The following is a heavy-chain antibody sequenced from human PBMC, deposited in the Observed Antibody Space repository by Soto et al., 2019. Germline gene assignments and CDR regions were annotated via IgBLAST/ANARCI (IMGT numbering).Heavy chain of an antibody. J-gene: IGHJ6*02. CDR1: GDSVSSNSAA. CDR2: TYYRSKWYN. D-gene: IGHD7-27*01. CDR3: ARGTGDLGYYYYGMDV. V-gene: IGHV6-1*01. Sequence: PSQTLSLTCAISGDSVSSNSAAWNWIRQSPSRGLEWLGRTYYRSKWYNDYAVSVKSRITINPDTSKNQFSLQLNSVTPEDTVVYYCARGTGDLGYYYYGMDVWGQGTTVTVSS.